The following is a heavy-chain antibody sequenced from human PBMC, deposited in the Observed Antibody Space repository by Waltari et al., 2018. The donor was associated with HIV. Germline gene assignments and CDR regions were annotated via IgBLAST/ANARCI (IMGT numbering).Heavy chain of an antibody. V-gene: IGHV3-48*04. Sequence: EVELVGSGGGLVHSGGSLRLSCVGSAVTFTTPGVNWVRQAPGKGLEWVSFVAGTPGHAYYADSVKGRFTISRDNAQNSAFLQMNSLRVEDTAIYYCVKSVDYFRFDVWYQGALVTVSS. J-gene: IGHJ4*02. D-gene: IGHD4-17*01. CDR2: VAGTPGHA. CDR1: AVTFTTPG. CDR3: VKSVDYFRFDV.